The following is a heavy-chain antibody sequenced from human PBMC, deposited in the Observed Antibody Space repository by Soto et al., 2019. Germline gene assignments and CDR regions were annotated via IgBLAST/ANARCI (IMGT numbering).Heavy chain of an antibody. CDR2: IIPIFGTA. D-gene: IGHD3-22*01. Sequence: QVQLVQSGAEVKKPGSSVKVSCKASGGTFSSYAISWVRQAPGQGLEWMGGIIPIFGTANYAQKFQGRVTIPADESTSTAYMELSSLRSEDTAVYYCARDLPTYYYDSSGYYQDAFDIWGQGTMVTVSS. CDR3: ARDLPTYYYDSSGYYQDAFDI. CDR1: GGTFSSYA. V-gene: IGHV1-69*01. J-gene: IGHJ3*02.